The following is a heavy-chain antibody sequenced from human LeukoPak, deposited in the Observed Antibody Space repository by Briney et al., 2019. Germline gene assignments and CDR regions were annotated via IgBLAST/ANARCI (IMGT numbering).Heavy chain of an antibody. J-gene: IGHJ4*02. CDR1: DFTFTSYG. CDR3: ARAISDSTGYYAYYFDS. V-gene: IGHV3-23*01. CDR2: ISGSGGST. Sequence: GGSLRLSCAASDFTFTSYGMSWVRQAPGKGLEWVSAISGSGGSTYYADSVKGRFTISRDNSKNTLYLRMNSLTSEDTAVYYCARAISDSTGYYAYYFDSWGQGTLVTVSS. D-gene: IGHD3-22*01.